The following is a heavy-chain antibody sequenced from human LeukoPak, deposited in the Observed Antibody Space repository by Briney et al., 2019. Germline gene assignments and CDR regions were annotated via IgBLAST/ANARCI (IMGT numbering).Heavy chain of an antibody. V-gene: IGHV1-2*02. CDR1: GYTFTGYY. J-gene: IGHJ5*02. CDR3: ARGVEYYYDSSGYSPGFDP. CDR2: INPNSGGT. D-gene: IGHD3-22*01. Sequence: ASVKVSCKASGYTFTGYYMHWVRQAPGQGLEWMGWINPNSGGTNYAQKFQGRVTMTRDTSISTAYMELSRLRSDDTAVYYCARGVEYYYDSSGYSPGFDPWGQGTLVTVSS.